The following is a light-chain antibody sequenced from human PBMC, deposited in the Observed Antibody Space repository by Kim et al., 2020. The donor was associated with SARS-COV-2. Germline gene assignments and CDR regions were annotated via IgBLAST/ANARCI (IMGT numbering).Light chain of an antibody. CDR1: QSISGD. V-gene: IGKV3-15*01. Sequence: VSPGERATRACRASQSISGDLAWYQQKPGQAPRLLIYGASARATGIPARFSGSGSGKEFTLTISSLQSEDFAVYYCQQYSNWPPYTFGQGTKLEI. CDR2: GAS. CDR3: QQYSNWPPYT. J-gene: IGKJ2*01.